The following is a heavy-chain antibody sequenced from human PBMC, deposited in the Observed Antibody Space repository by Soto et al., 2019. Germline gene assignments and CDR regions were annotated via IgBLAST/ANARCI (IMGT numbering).Heavy chain of an antibody. CDR2: ISGSGGST. Sequence: PGGSLRLSCAASGFTFSSYAMSWVRQAPGKGLEWVSAISGSGGSTYYADSVKGRFTISRDNSKNTLYLQMNSLRAEDTAVYYCAEDRENNWNYVDFDYWGQGTLVTVSS. J-gene: IGHJ4*02. CDR1: GFTFSSYA. CDR3: AEDRENNWNYVDFDY. D-gene: IGHD1-7*01. V-gene: IGHV3-23*01.